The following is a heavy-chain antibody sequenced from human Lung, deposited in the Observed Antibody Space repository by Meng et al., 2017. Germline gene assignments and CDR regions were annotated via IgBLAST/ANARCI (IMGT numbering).Heavy chain of an antibody. Sequence: GSLRLSCVVSGGSFSDYYWSGIRQPPGKGLEWIGEINHSGSTNYNPSLESRATISVDTSQNNLSLKLSSVTAADSAVYYCARGPTTMAHDFDYWGQGTLVTVSS. CDR2: INHSGST. J-gene: IGHJ4*02. V-gene: IGHV4-34*01. D-gene: IGHD4-11*01. CDR3: ARGPTTMAHDFDY. CDR1: GGSFSDYY.